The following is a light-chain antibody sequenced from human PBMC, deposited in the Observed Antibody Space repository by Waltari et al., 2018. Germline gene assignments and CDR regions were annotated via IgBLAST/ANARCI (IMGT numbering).Light chain of an antibody. V-gene: IGLV1-47*01. CDR3: GAWDDSLSGHYV. CDR1: SSNIGSNH. J-gene: IGLJ1*01. CDR2: RKD. Sequence: QSVLTQPPSASGTPGQRVTISCSGSSSNIGSNHVSWSQQLPGMAPTLLIYRKDQRPSGVPDRFSGSKSGSSASLAISGLRSEDEADYYCGAWDDSLSGHYVFGTGTKVTVL.